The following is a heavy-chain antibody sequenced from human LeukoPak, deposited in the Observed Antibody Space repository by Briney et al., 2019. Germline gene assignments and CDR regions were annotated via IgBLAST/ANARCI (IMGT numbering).Heavy chain of an antibody. CDR1: GGSISSSNW. CDR2: IYHSGST. Sequence: PSGTLSLTCAVSGGSISSSNWWSWVRQPPGKGLEWIGEIYHSGSTNYNPSLKSRVTISVDTSKNQFSLKLSSVTAADTAVYYCARAGYSGYTHYWYFDLWGRGTLVTVSS. V-gene: IGHV4-4*02. J-gene: IGHJ2*01. D-gene: IGHD5-12*01. CDR3: ARAGYSGYTHYWYFDL.